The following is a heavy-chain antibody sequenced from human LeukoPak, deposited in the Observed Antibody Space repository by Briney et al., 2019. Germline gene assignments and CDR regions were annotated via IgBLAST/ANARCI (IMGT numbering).Heavy chain of an antibody. D-gene: IGHD2-8*02. CDR1: GYTFTSYG. V-gene: IGHV1-18*01. Sequence: ASVKVSCKASGYTFTSYGISWVRQAPGQGLEWMGWISAYNGNTNYAQKLQGRVTMTTDTSTSTAYMELRSLRSDDTAVYYCARDGSSYRWNQNYYYMDVWGKGTTVTVSS. J-gene: IGHJ6*03. CDR3: ARDGSSYRWNQNYYYMDV. CDR2: ISAYNGNT.